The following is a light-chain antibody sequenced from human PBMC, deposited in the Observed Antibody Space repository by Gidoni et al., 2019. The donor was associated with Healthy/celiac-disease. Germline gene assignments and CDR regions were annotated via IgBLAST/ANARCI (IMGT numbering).Light chain of an antibody. CDR1: QRILHSDGTNY. Sequence: IVITLTPSPLSVTPGQPASNSCKSSQRILHSDGTNYLYWYLQKPGQPRQLLIDEVSNRFSGVPERCSGSGSGTDITLKISRVEAEDVGDYYCMQSIQLPPTFGQGTKLEIK. CDR2: EVS. V-gene: IGKV2D-29*01. J-gene: IGKJ2*01. CDR3: MQSIQLPPT.